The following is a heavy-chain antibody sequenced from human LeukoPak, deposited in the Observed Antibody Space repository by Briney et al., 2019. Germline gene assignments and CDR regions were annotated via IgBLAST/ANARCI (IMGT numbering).Heavy chain of an antibody. CDR2: ISYDGSNK. CDR1: GFPFSIYA. CDR3: ARDLYSYDSSGYLDY. Sequence: GGSLRLSCAASGFPFSIYAMHWVRQAPGKGLEWVAVISYDGSNKYNADSVKGRFTISRDNSKNKLYLQMNSLRAEDTALYYCARDLYSYDSSGYLDYWGQGTLVTVSS. D-gene: IGHD3-22*01. J-gene: IGHJ4*02. V-gene: IGHV3-30-3*01.